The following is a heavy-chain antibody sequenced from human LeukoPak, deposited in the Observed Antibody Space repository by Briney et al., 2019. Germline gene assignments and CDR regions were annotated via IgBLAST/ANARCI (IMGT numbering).Heavy chain of an antibody. D-gene: IGHD3-16*02. J-gene: IGHJ4*02. CDR1: GFTFSSYE. CDR2: ISSSGSTI. CDR3: ARGAYDYVWGGYRYFDY. V-gene: IGHV3-48*03. Sequence: GGSLRLSCAASGFTFSSYEMSWVRQAPGKGLEWVSYISSSGSTIYYADSVKGRFTISRDNAKNSLYLQMNSLRAEDTAVYYCARGAYDYVWGGYRYFDYWGQGTLVTVSS.